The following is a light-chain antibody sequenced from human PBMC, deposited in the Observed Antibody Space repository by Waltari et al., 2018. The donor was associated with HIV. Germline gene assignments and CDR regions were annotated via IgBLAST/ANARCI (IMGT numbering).Light chain of an antibody. Sequence: QSVLTQPPSASGTPGQSVTISCSGTSSNIGTHYVYWYQQFPGTAPKLLIYRNNKRTSGVPDRFSGSKSGTSASLDISGLRSDDEAEYYCAAWDDTLTVVFGGGTKLTVL. CDR2: RNN. CDR3: AAWDDTLTVV. CDR1: SSNIGTHY. V-gene: IGLV1-47*01. J-gene: IGLJ2*01.